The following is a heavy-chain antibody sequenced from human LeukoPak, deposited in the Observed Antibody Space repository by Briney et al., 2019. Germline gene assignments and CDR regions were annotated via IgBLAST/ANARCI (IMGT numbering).Heavy chain of an antibody. D-gene: IGHD1/OR15-1a*01. J-gene: IGHJ4*02. V-gene: IGHV1-2*02. CDR2: INPNSGGT. CDR1: GYTFTGYY. Sequence: GASVKVSCKASGYTFTGYYMHWVRQAPGQGLEWMGWINPNSGGTNYAQKFQGRVTMTRDTSISTAYMEPSRLRSDDTAVYYCARFKVNKGKSRHIDYWGQGTLVTVSS. CDR3: ARFKVNKGKSRHIDY.